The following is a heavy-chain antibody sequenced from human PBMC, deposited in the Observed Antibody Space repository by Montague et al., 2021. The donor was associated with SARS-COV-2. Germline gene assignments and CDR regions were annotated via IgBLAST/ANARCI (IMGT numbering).Heavy chain of an antibody. J-gene: IGHJ6*02. Sequence: SETLSLTCAVYGGSFSGYYWSWIRQPPGKGLEWIGEINHSGSTNYNPSLKSRVTMSVGTSKNQFSLKLSSVTAADTAVYYCTREGYQVLWSDYYYYGMDVWGQGTTVTVSS. CDR1: GGSFSGYY. CDR3: TREGYQVLWSDYYYYGMDV. D-gene: IGHD2-2*01. V-gene: IGHV4-34*01. CDR2: INHSGST.